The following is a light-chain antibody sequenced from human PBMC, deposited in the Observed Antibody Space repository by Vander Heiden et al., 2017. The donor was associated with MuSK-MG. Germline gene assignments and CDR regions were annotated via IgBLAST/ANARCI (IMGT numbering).Light chain of an antibody. CDR3: CSYAGSSTFVYV. Sequence: QSALTQPASVSGSPGPSITISCTGTSSDVGSYNLVSWYQQHPGKAPKLMIYEVSKRPSGVSNRFSGSKSGNTASLTISGLQAEDEADYYCCSYAGSSTFVYVFGTGTKVTVL. J-gene: IGLJ1*01. V-gene: IGLV2-23*02. CDR1: SSDVGSYNL. CDR2: EVS.